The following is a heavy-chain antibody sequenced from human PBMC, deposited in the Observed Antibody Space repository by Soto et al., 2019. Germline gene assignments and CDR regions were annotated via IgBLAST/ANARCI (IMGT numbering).Heavy chain of an antibody. J-gene: IGHJ6*03. V-gene: IGHV3-23*01. Sequence: SLRLSCAASGFTVSSYAMSWVRQAPGKGLEWVSAISGSGGSTYYADSVKGRFTISRDNSKNTLYLQMNSLRAEDAAVYYCAKRAPVTTFEDYYYYYMAVWGKGTTVTVS. CDR2: ISGSGGST. CDR3: AKRAPVTTFEDYYYYYMAV. D-gene: IGHD4-17*01. CDR1: GFTVSSYA.